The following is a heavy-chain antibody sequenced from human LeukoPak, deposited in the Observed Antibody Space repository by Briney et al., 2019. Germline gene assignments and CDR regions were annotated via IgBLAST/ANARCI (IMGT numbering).Heavy chain of an antibody. J-gene: IGHJ4*02. D-gene: IGHD6-19*01. CDR1: GFTFSGYG. Sequence: GGSLRLSCAASGFTFSGYGLSWVRQAPGKGLEWVSAISGGGGTTYYAASVKGRFTISRDNSKNTLYLQMNSLRAEDTAVYYCAKDPSPYSSGQDYWGQGTLVTVSS. CDR2: ISGGGGTT. V-gene: IGHV3-23*01. CDR3: AKDPSPYSSGQDY.